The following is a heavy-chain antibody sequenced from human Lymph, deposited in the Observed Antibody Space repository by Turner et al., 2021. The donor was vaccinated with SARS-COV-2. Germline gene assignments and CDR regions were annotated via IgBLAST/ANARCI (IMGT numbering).Heavy chain of an antibody. CDR2: IYHSGNT. Sequence: QVQLQESGPGLVKPSGTLSLTCAVSGGSISSSNWWNWVRQPPGKGLEWIGEIYHSGNTNYNPSLKSRVTISVDKPKNQFSLKLSSVTAADTAVYYCATKYCSGGSCSYFDYWGQGTLVTVSS. V-gene: IGHV4-4*02. J-gene: IGHJ4*02. CDR1: GGSISSSNW. D-gene: IGHD2-15*01. CDR3: ATKYCSGGSCSYFDY.